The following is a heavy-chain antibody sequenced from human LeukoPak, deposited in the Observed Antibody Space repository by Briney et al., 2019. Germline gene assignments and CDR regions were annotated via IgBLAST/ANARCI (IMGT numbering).Heavy chain of an antibody. V-gene: IGHV4-34*01. Sequence: PSETLSLTCAVYGGSFSGYYWSWIRQPPGKGLEWIGEINHSGSTNYNPSLKSRVTISVDTSKNQFSLKLSSVTAADTAVYYCARRCIAAARGSLDYWGQGTLVTVSS. CDR1: GGSFSGYY. CDR3: ARRCIAAARGSLDY. J-gene: IGHJ4*02. D-gene: IGHD6-13*01. CDR2: INHSGST.